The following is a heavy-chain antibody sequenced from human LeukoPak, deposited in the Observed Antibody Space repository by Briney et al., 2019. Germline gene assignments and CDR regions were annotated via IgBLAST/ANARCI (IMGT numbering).Heavy chain of an antibody. D-gene: IGHD6-13*01. CDR1: GGSISSYY. J-gene: IGHJ4*02. Sequence: SETLSLTCTVSGGSISSYYWSWIRQPAGKGLEWIGRIYTSGSTNYNPSLKSRVTISVDTSKNQFSLKLSSVTAADTAVYYCHYSSSWYTWNYWGQGTLVTVSS. CDR3: HYSSSWYTWNY. V-gene: IGHV4-4*07. CDR2: IYTSGST.